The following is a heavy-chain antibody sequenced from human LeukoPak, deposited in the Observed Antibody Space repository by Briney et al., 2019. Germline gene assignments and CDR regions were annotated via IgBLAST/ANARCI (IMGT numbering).Heavy chain of an antibody. CDR2: ISYDGSNK. V-gene: IGHV3-30-3*01. D-gene: IGHD3/OR15-3a*01. CDR1: GFTFSSAW. Sequence: GGSLRLSCAASGFTFSSAWMSWVRQAPGKGLEWVAVISYDGSNKYYADSVKGRFTISRDNSKNTLYLQMNSLRAEDTAVYYCAREGLAFDIWGQGTMVTVSS. CDR3: AREGLAFDI. J-gene: IGHJ3*02.